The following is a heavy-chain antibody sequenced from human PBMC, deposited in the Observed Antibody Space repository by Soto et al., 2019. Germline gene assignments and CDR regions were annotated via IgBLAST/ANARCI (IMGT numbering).Heavy chain of an antibody. CDR1: GFTFSSYA. V-gene: IGHV3-30-3*01. CDR3: ARNGGYEDIVVVVAATVFDY. J-gene: IGHJ4*02. Sequence: LRLSCAASGFTFSSYAMHWVRQAPGKGLEWVAVISYDGSNKYYADSVKGRFTISRDNSKNTLYLQMNSLRAEDTAVYYCARNGGYEDIVVVVAATVFDYWGQGTLVTVSS. CDR2: ISYDGSNK. D-gene: IGHD2-15*01.